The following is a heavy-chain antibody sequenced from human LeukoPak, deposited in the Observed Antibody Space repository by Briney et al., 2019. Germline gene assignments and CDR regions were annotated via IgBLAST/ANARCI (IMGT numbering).Heavy chain of an antibody. D-gene: IGHD2/OR15-2a*01. CDR1: GLTFSTYW. Sequence: PGGSLRLSCSASGLTFSTYWMHWVRQAPGKGLVWVSRIDPDGNTVYADSVRGRFTVSRDNAKNTMYLQMNSLSVEDTALYYCASFRNTDIWGQGTTVTVSP. J-gene: IGHJ3*02. V-gene: IGHV3-74*01. CDR3: ASFRNTDI. CDR2: IDPDGNT.